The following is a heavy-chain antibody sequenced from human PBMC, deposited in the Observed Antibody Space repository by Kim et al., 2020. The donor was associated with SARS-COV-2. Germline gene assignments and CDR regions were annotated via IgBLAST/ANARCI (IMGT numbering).Heavy chain of an antibody. V-gene: IGHV3-11*05. CDR1: GFTFSDYY. CDR2: ISSSSSYT. J-gene: IGHJ6*02. Sequence: GGSLRLSCAASGFTFSDYYMSWIRQAPGKGLEWVSYISSSSSYTNYADSVKGRFTISRDNAKNSLYLQMNSLRAEDTAVYYCARDPSAIGWYQLLSGYYYYGMDVWGQGTTVTVSS. CDR3: ARDPSAIGWYQLLSGYYYYGMDV. D-gene: IGHD2-2*01.